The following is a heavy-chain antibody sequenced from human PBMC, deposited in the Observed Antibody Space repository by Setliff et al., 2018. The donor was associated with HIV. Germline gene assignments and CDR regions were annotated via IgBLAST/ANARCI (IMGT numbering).Heavy chain of an antibody. J-gene: IGHJ5*02. CDR2: IYPSDGRT. Sequence: ASVKVSCKASGYTFTSYYMHWVRQAPGQGLEWMGIIYPSDGRTTYAQEFQGRVAMTRDTSTSTVYMELSSLRSEDTAVYYCARGGPGSSFGYDWFDPWGQGTPVTVSS. CDR3: ARGGPGSSFGYDWFDP. V-gene: IGHV1-46*01. D-gene: IGHD5-18*01. CDR1: GYTFTSYY.